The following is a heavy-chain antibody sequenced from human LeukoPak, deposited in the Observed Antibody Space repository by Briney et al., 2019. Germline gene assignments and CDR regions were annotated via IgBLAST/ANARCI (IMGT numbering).Heavy chain of an antibody. D-gene: IGHD3-10*01. CDR1: DDFTSRFY. J-gene: IGHJ4*02. Sequence: SETLSLNCTVSDDFTSRFYWSWIRQPPGKGLEWIGHLFLSGATNYSPSLKSRLTVSVDTSKMHFSLRLTSVTAADTAVYFCARIDPLGFFDYWGQGMLVTVSS. CDR3: ARIDPLGFFDY. V-gene: IGHV4-59*01. CDR2: LFLSGAT.